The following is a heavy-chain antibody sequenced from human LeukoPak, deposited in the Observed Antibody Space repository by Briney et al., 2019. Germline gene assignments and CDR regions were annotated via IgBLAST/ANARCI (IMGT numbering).Heavy chain of an antibody. J-gene: IGHJ3*02. Sequence: GGSLRLSCAASGFTFSSYEMNWVRQAPGKGLEWVSYISSSGSSIHYADSVKGRFTISRDNAKNSLYLQMNSLRVEDTAVYYCARDNQHNTWEYDAFDIWGQGAMVTVSS. D-gene: IGHD1-26*01. CDR2: ISSSGSSI. CDR1: GFTFSSYE. V-gene: IGHV3-48*03. CDR3: ARDNQHNTWEYDAFDI.